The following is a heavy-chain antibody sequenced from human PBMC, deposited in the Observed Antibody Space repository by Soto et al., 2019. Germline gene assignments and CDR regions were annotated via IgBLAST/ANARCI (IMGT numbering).Heavy chain of an antibody. V-gene: IGHV3-30*18. CDR2: ISYDGSNK. CDR1: GFTFSIYG. J-gene: IGHJ4*02. CDR3: AKETVEYYFDY. D-gene: IGHD3-3*01. Sequence: QVQLVESGGGVVQPGRSLRLSCAASGFTFSIYGMHWVRQAPGKGLEWVAVISYDGSNKYYADSVKGRFTISRDNSKNTLYLQMNSLRGEDTAVYYCAKETVEYYFDYWGQGTLVTVSS.